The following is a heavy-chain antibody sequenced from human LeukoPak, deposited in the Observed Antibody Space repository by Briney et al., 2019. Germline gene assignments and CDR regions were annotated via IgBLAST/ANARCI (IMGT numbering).Heavy chain of an antibody. Sequence: GGSLRLSCAASGFTFSDYYMSWIRQAPGKGLEWVSYISSSGSTIYYADSVKGRFTISRDNAKNSLYLQMNSLRAEDTAVYYCARGGSGRITIFGVAPPGRMDVWGQRTTVTVSS. D-gene: IGHD3-3*01. CDR2: ISSSGSTI. J-gene: IGHJ6*02. V-gene: IGHV3-11*01. CDR1: GFTFSDYY. CDR3: ARGGSGRITIFGVAPPGRMDV.